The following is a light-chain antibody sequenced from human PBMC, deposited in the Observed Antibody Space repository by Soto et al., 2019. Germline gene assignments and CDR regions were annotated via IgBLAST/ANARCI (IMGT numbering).Light chain of an antibody. Sequence: ELVLTQSPGTLSLSPGGRATLSCRASQSVSSNNLAWYQQRPGQAPRVVIYGASTRATGIPERFSGSGSGTDFTLTISRLEPEDFAVYYCQLYGRSPFTFVLGIKVDIK. V-gene: IGKV3-20*01. J-gene: IGKJ3*01. CDR3: QLYGRSPFT. CDR2: GAS. CDR1: QSVSSNN.